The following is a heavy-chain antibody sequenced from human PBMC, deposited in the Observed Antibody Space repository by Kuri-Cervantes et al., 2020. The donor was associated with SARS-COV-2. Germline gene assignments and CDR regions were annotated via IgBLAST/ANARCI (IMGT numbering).Heavy chain of an antibody. J-gene: IGHJ6*03. V-gene: IGHV1-46*01. CDR2: INPSGGST. CDR3: ARDSLSRRKSSDYMDV. CDR1: GYTFTGYY. Sequence: ASFQVSCNAAGYTFTGYYMHWVRHAPGQGLELMGIINPSGGSTSYAQKFQGRVTMTRDTSTSTVFMQLSSLRSADTALYYCARDSLSRRKSSDYMDVWGKGTTVTVSS.